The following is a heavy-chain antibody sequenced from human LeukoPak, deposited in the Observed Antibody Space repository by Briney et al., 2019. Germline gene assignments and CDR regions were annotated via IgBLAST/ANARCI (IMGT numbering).Heavy chain of an antibody. CDR2: IRDSGAYG. J-gene: IGHJ4*02. CDR1: GFTFSNYA. D-gene: IGHD6-19*01. V-gene: IGHV3-23*01. CDR3: AKRARYNSARAMDFDS. Sequence: HSGGSLRLSCAASGFTFSNYAMGWVRQAPGKGLEWVSTIRDSGAYGFYADSVKGRFTISRDNSNNLVYLQMNNLRAEDTAEYYCAKRARYNSARAMDFDSWGQGTQVTVSS.